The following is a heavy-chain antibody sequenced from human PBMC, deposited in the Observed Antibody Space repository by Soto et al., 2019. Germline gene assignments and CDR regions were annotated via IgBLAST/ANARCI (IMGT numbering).Heavy chain of an antibody. CDR1: GGTFSSYS. J-gene: IGHJ2*01. CDR3: ARGNQRWLQLWYFDL. V-gene: IGHV1-69*12. CDR2: IIPIFGTV. Sequence: QVQLVQSGAEVKKPGSSVKVSCKASGGTFSSYSISWVRQAPGQGLEWMGGIIPIFGTVHYAQKFQGRVTITADESTSTAYMELSSLRSEDTAVYYCARGNQRWLQLWYFDLWGRGTLVTVSS. D-gene: IGHD5-12*01.